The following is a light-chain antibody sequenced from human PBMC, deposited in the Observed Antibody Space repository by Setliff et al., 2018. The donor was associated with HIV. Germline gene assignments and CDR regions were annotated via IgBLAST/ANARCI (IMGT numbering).Light chain of an antibody. Sequence: QSVLTQPASVSGSPGQSITISCTGSRSDIGAYSYVSWYQHHPGKVPKLIISEVNKRPSGVSARFSGSRTGNTASLTISGLQAEDESDYYCISYTVNNSPLYVLGSGTKGTVL. CDR1: RSDIGAYSY. V-gene: IGLV2-14*01. CDR2: EVN. CDR3: ISYTVNNSPLYV. J-gene: IGLJ1*01.